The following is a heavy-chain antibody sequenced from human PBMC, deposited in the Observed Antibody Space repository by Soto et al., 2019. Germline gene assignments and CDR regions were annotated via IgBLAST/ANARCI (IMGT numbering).Heavy chain of an antibody. J-gene: IGHJ4*02. V-gene: IGHV4-59*08. CDR1: GGSISSYY. CDR3: ARHGHHLEWLLHFDY. Sequence: QVQLQESGPGLVKPSETLSLTCTVSGGSISSYYWSWIRQPPGKGLEWIGYIYYSGSTNYNPSLKSRVTISVDTSKNQFSLKLCSVTAADTAVYYCARHGHHLEWLLHFDYWGQGTLVTVSS. CDR2: IYYSGST. D-gene: IGHD3-3*01.